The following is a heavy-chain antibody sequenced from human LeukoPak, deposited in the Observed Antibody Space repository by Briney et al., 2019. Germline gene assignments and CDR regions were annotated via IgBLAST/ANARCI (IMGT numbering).Heavy chain of an antibody. CDR1: GYTFTSYA. V-gene: IGHV1-3*01. CDR3: ARGHRGNYGSGSTLGY. CDR2: INAGNGNT. Sequence: ASVKVSCKASGYTFTSYAMHWVRQAPGQRLEWMGWINAGNGNTKYSQKFQGRVTITRDTSASTAYMELSSLRSEDTAVYYCARGHRGNYGSGSTLGYWGQGTLVTVSS. D-gene: IGHD3-10*01. J-gene: IGHJ4*02.